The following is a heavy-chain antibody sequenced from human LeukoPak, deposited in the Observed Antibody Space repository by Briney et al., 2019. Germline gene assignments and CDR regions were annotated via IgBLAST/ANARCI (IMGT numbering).Heavy chain of an antibody. V-gene: IGHV3-30*02. J-gene: IGHJ4*02. CDR1: GFTFSSYG. CDR3: ASLPPPYDSSGYYLDY. D-gene: IGHD3-22*01. Sequence: GRSLRLSCAASGFTFSSYGMHWVRQAPGKGLEWVAFIRYDGSNKYYADSVKGRFTISRDNSKNTLYLQMNSLRAEDTAVYYCASLPPPYDSSGYYLDYWGQGTLVTVSS. CDR2: IRYDGSNK.